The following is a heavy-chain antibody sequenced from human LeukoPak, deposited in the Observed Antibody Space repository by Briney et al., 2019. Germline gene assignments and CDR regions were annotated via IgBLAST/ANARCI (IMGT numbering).Heavy chain of an antibody. CDR1: GYSISSGYY. CDR3: ARAGTRNYYYYYYMDV. CDR2: IYHSGST. J-gene: IGHJ6*03. V-gene: IGHV4-38-2*01. Sequence: SETLSLTCAVSGYSISSGYYWGWIRQPPGKGLEWIGSIYHSGSTYYNPSLKSRVTISVDTSKNQFSLKLSSVTAADTAVYYCARAGTRNYYYYYYMDVWGKGTTVTVSS.